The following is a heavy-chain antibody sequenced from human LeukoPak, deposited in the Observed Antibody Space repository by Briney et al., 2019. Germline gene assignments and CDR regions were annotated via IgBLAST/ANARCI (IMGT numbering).Heavy chain of an antibody. Sequence: GGSLRLSCAASGFTFSSYTMNWVRQAPGKGLEWVSSISGSSTYTFYADSVMGRFTISRDNAKNSLYLHMSSLRAEDTAVYYCARVRDLYRDYWGQGTLVTVSS. D-gene: IGHD5-12*01. CDR2: ISGSSTYT. CDR1: GFTFSSYT. J-gene: IGHJ4*02. V-gene: IGHV3-21*01. CDR3: ARVRDLYRDY.